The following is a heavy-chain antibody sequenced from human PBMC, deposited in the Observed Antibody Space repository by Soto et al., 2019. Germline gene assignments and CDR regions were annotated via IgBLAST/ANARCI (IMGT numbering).Heavy chain of an antibody. J-gene: IGHJ3*02. Sequence: ASVKVSCKASGYTFTSYGISWVRQAPGQGLEWMGWISAYNGNTNYAQKLQGRVTMTTDTSTSTAYMELRSLRSDDTAVYYCARGPYYYDSSGYYVYFDIWGQGTMVTVSS. CDR3: ARGPYYYDSSGYYVYFDI. V-gene: IGHV1-18*01. CDR2: ISAYNGNT. D-gene: IGHD3-22*01. CDR1: GYTFTSYG.